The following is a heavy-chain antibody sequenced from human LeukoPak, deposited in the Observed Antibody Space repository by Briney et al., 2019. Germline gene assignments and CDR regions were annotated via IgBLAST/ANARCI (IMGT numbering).Heavy chain of an antibody. CDR3: ARDNDALDY. V-gene: IGHV3-30*01. CDR2: ISYDGSNK. CDR1: GFTFSSFA. Sequence: GRSLRLSCAASGFTFSSFAMHWVRQAPGKGLEWVAVISYDGSNKYYADSVKGRFTISRDNSKNTLYLQMNSLRAEDTAVYYCARDNDALDYWGQGTLVTVSS. D-gene: IGHD1-1*01. J-gene: IGHJ4*02.